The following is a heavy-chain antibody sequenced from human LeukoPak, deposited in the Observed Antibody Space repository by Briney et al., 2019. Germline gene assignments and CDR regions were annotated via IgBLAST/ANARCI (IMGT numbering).Heavy chain of an antibody. Sequence: PSETLSLTCTVSGGSTSSSSYYWGWIRQPPGKGLEWIGSIYYSGSTYYNPSLKSRVTISVDTSKNQFSLKLSSVTAADTAVYYCARALRTYCGGDCLRGWFDPWGQGTLVTVSS. V-gene: IGHV4-39*07. CDR3: ARALRTYCGGDCLRGWFDP. CDR1: GGSTSSSSYY. J-gene: IGHJ5*02. D-gene: IGHD2-21*02. CDR2: IYYSGST.